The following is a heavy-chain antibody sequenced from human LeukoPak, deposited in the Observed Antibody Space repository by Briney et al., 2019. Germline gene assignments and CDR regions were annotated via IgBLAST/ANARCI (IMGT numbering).Heavy chain of an antibody. D-gene: IGHD6-19*01. J-gene: IGHJ4*02. CDR3: AKFEGATIPGWFNDY. Sequence: GGSLRLSCAASEFIFSDYAMGWVRQAPGKGLEWVSTIDKTTYPTFYADSVKGRFTISRDNSKNTLYLQMNGLRTEDTAVYFCAKFEGATIPGWFNDYWGQGILVTVSS. CDR2: IDKTTYPT. V-gene: IGHV3-23*05. CDR1: EFIFSDYA.